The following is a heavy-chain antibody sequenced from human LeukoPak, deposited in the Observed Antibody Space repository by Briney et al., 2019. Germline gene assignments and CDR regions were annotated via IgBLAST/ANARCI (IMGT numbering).Heavy chain of an antibody. J-gene: IGHJ4*02. D-gene: IGHD6-19*01. CDR1: GGSFSGYY. CDR3: ARPNSSGWYRSFDY. Sequence: SETISLTCAVYGGSFSGYYWSWIRQPPGQGLEWIGEINHSGSTNYNPSLKSRVTISVDTSKNQFSLKLSSVTAADTAVYYCARPNSSGWYRSFDYWGQGTLVTVSS. CDR2: INHSGST. V-gene: IGHV4-34*01.